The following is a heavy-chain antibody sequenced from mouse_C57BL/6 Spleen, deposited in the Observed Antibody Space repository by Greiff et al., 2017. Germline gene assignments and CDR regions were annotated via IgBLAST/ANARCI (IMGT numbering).Heavy chain of an antibody. CDR1: GFSLTSYG. J-gene: IGHJ4*01. D-gene: IGHD2-5*01. CDR3: ARNSASYYSNYDAMDY. Sequence: QVHVKQSGPGLVQPSQSLSITCTVSGFSLTSYGVHWVRQSPGKGLEWLGVIWSGGSTDYNAAFISRLSISKDNSKSQVFFKMNSLQADDTAIYYCARNSASYYSNYDAMDYWGQGTSVTVSS. CDR2: IWSGGST. V-gene: IGHV2-2*01.